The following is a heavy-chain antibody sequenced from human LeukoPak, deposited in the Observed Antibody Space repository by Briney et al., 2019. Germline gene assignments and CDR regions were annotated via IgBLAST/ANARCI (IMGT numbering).Heavy chain of an antibody. CDR1: GGSFSGYY. CDR3: ARGGPYDYVWGSYRQASYYYYYMDV. J-gene: IGHJ6*03. CDR2: INHSGST. D-gene: IGHD3-16*02. V-gene: IGHV4-34*01. Sequence: PSETLSLTCAVYGGSFSGYYWSWIRQPPGKGLEWIGEINHSGSTNYNPSLKSRVTISVDTSKNQFSLKLSSVTAADTAVYYCARGGPYDYVWGSYRQASYYYYYMDVWGKGTTVTVSS.